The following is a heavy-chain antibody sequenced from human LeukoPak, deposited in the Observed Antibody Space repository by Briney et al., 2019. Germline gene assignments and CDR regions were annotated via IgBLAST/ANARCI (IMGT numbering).Heavy chain of an antibody. Sequence: ASVKVSCKASGYTFTDYALHWVRQAPGQSLEWMGWITSGRGETRYSQEFQRRITFTRDTSASTVYMDLSDLRSEDTAVYYCARGGKQWRGGNYFDSWGQGTLVAVSS. CDR3: ARGGKQWRGGNYFDS. J-gene: IGHJ4*02. D-gene: IGHD6-19*01. CDR2: ITSGRGET. V-gene: IGHV1-3*03. CDR1: GYTFTDYA.